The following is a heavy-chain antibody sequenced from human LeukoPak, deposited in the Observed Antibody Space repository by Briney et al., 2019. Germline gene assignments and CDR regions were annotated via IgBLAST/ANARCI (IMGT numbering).Heavy chain of an antibody. Sequence: GGSLRLSCAASGFTFSSYEMNWVRQAPGKGLEWVSSISSGSDYIYYADSVKGRFTISRDNAKNSLYLQMNSLRAEDTAIYYCARDPWGTHAYWGQGTLVTVSS. CDR3: ARDPWGTHAY. V-gene: IGHV3-21*01. CDR1: GFTFSSYE. D-gene: IGHD3-16*01. J-gene: IGHJ4*02. CDR2: ISSGSDYI.